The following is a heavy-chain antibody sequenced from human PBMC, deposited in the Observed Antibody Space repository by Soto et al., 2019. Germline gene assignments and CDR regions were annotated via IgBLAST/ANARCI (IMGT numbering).Heavy chain of an antibody. D-gene: IGHD2-2*01. Sequence: GAPVKVSCKVSGYTRTELSMHCVRQAALKGLDWMGGFDPEDGETIYAQKFQGRVTMTEDTTTDTAYMELSSLRSEDTAVYYCATLVVPAAIRGSWFDPWGQGTLVTVSS. CDR3: ATLVVPAAIRGSWFDP. CDR1: GYTRTELS. CDR2: FDPEDGET. V-gene: IGHV1-24*01. J-gene: IGHJ5*02.